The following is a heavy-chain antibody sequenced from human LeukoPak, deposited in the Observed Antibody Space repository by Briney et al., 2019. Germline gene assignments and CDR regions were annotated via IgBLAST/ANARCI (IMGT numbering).Heavy chain of an antibody. J-gene: IGHJ5*02. Sequence: QAGGSLRLSCAASGFTFSDSSIHWVRQASGKGLEWIGLMEKELNGYATAYAASVRGRFTVSRDDSQNTAYLQMDSLKTEDTALYYCTRDSGTYNWLDPWGQGTLVTVSS. D-gene: IGHD1-26*01. V-gene: IGHV3-73*01. CDR1: GFTFSDSS. CDR3: TRDSGTYNWLDP. CDR2: MEKELNGYAT.